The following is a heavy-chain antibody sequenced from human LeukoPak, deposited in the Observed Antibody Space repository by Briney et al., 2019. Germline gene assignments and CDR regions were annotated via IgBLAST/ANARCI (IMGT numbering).Heavy chain of an antibody. Sequence: GGSLRPSCAASGFTFSTYNLNWVRQAPGKGLEWVSGISGSGGTIYYADSVKGRFTISRDNPKNTLYLQMNSLRADDTAAYYCAKITSVYCSGASCSFDYWGQGTLVTVSS. CDR3: AKITSVYCSGASCSFDY. D-gene: IGHD2-15*01. J-gene: IGHJ4*02. CDR1: GFTFSTYN. V-gene: IGHV3-23*01. CDR2: ISGSGGTI.